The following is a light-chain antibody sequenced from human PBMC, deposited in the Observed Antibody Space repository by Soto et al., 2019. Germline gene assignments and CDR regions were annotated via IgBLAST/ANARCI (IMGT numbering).Light chain of an antibody. CDR1: QTISNW. J-gene: IGKJ2*01. Sequence: IQMTESPSTLSASVGDRFTITCRASQTISNWLAWYQQKPGKAPRLLIYDASTLESGVPSRFSGSASGTEFTLTISSLQPDDFATYYCQQHTFGQGTKVDIK. CDR3: QQHT. V-gene: IGKV1-5*01. CDR2: DAS.